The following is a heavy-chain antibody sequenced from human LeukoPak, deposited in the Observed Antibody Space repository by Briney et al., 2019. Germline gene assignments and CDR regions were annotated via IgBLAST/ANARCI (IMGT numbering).Heavy chain of an antibody. Sequence: GGSLRLSCAASGFTFSGSAMHWVRQASGKGLEWVGRIRSKANSYATAYAASVKGRFTISRDDSKNTAYLQMNSLKTEDTAVYFCARETYYSSGNVYNRIDYWGQGTLVTVSS. CDR1: GFTFSGSA. CDR2: IRSKANSYAT. V-gene: IGHV3-73*01. J-gene: IGHJ4*02. D-gene: IGHD3-10*01. CDR3: ARETYYSSGNVYNRIDY.